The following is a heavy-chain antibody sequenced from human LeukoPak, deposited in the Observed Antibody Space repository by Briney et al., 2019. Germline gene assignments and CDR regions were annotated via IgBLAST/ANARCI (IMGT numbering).Heavy chain of an antibody. CDR2: FDPEDGET. CDR3: ARDHTGMAAAGTNNYYYYMDV. Sequence: ASVKVSCKVSGYTLTELSMHWVRQAPGKGLEWMGGFDPEDGETIYAQKFQGRVTMTEDTSTDTAYMELSSLRSEDTAVYYCARDHTGMAAAGTNNYYYYMDVWGKGTTVTVSS. CDR1: GYTLTELS. D-gene: IGHD6-13*01. J-gene: IGHJ6*03. V-gene: IGHV1-24*01.